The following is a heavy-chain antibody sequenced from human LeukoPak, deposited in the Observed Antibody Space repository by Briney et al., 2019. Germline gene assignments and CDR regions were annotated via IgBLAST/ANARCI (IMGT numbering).Heavy chain of an antibody. CDR2: IYYSGST. D-gene: IGHD6-13*01. Sequence: SQTLSLTCTVSGGSISSSSYYWGWIRQPPGKGLEWIGSIYYSGSTYYNPSLKSRVTISVDTSKNQFSLKLSSVTAADTAVYYCARQGRQLVPFDYWGQGTLVTVSS. CDR1: GGSISSSSYY. V-gene: IGHV4-39*01. CDR3: ARQGRQLVPFDY. J-gene: IGHJ4*02.